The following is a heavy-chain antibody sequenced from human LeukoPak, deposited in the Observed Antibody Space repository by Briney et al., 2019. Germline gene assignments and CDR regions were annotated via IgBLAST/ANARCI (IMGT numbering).Heavy chain of an antibody. CDR2: IYYSGST. CDR1: GGSISSYY. D-gene: IGHD2-15*01. CDR3: ARVRCSGGSCYYDY. V-gene: IGHV4-59*01. J-gene: IGHJ4*02. Sequence: SETLSLTCTVSGGSISSYYWSWIRQPPGKGLEWIGYIYYSGSTNYNPSLKSRVTISVDTPKNQFSLKLSSVTAADTAVYYCARVRCSGGSCYYDYWGQGTLVTVSS.